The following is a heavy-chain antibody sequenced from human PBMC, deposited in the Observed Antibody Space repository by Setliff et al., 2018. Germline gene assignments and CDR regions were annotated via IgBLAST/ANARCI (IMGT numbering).Heavy chain of an antibody. V-gene: IGHV1-2*07. J-gene: IGHJ4*02. CDR3: ARRVGSVGIQLPDY. CDR1: GYTFTDYY. CDR2: INPKNGDI. D-gene: IGHD5-18*01. Sequence: ASVKVSCKPSGYTFTDYYIHWVRQAPGQGLEWMGWINPKNGDIFYAPKFAGRVTMTRDTPISTVYMELSLLTSDDTAVYYCARRVGSVGIQLPDYWGQGTLVTVSS.